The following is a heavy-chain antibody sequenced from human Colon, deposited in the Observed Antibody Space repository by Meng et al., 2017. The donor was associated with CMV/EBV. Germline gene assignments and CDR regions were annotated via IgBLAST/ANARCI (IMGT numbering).Heavy chain of an antibody. D-gene: IGHD3-9*01. J-gene: IGHJ3*02. CDR1: GGSISTSY. V-gene: IGHV4-59*01. CDR3: ARGNHILTNSGPTDVFDI. Sequence: SETLSLTCIVSGGSISTSYWGWIRQPPGKGLEWIGYIYSSGNTNYNPSLKSRVTISIDTSKSQFSLKLRSVTAADTAVYYCARGNHILTNSGPTDVFDIWGQGTMVTVSS. CDR2: IYSSGNT.